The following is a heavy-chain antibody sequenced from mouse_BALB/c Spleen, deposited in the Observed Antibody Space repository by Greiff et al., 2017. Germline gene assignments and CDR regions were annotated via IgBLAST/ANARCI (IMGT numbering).Heavy chain of an antibody. CDR3: ARSGYYGSRGWYFDV. CDR1: GFTFSSFG. V-gene: IGHV5-17*02. D-gene: IGHD1-1*01. J-gene: IGHJ1*01. Sequence: EVKLVESGGGLVQPGGSRKLSCAASGFTFSSFGMHWVRQAPEKGLEWVAYISSGSSTIYYADTVKGRFTISRDNPKNTLFLQMTSLRSEDTAMYYCARSGYYGSRGWYFDVWGAGTTVTVSS. CDR2: ISSGSSTI.